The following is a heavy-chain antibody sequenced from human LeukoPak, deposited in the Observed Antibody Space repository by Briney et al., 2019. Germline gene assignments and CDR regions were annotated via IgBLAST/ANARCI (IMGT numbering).Heavy chain of an antibody. V-gene: IGHV1-46*01. J-gene: IGHJ4*02. CDR3: ARVLAGYYGSGSYEDY. CDR2: INPSGGST. D-gene: IGHD3-10*01. Sequence: ASVKVSCKPSGYTFTSYYMHWVRQAPGQGLEWMGIINPSGGSTSYAQKFQGRVTMTRDMSTSTVYMELNSLRAEDTAVYYCARVLAGYYGSGSYEDYWGQGTLVTVSS. CDR1: GYTFTSYY.